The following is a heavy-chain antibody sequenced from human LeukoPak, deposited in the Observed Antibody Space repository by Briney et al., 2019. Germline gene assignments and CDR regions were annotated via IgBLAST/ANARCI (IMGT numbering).Heavy chain of an antibody. V-gene: IGHV3-23*01. CDR1: GFTFSSYA. Sequence: GGSLRLSCAASGFTFSSYAMSWVRQAPGKGLEWVSAISGSGGSTYYADSVKGRFTISRDNSKNTLYLQVNSLRAEDTAVYYCARGGVLWFGFMGVWGQGTTVTVSS. D-gene: IGHD3-10*01. CDR2: ISGSGGST. J-gene: IGHJ6*02. CDR3: ARGGVLWFGFMGV.